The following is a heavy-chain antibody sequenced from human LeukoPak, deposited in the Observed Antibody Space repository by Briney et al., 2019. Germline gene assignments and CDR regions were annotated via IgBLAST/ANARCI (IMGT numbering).Heavy chain of an antibody. CDR1: GFTFSSYA. CDR2: ISGSGGST. D-gene: IGHD3-10*01. CDR3: ARSYGSGRAFDY. J-gene: IGHJ4*02. Sequence: PGGSLRLSCAASGFTFSSYAMSWVRQAPGKGLEWVSVISGSGGSTYYADSVKGRFTISRDNAKNSLYLQTDSLRAEDTAVYYCARSYGSGRAFDYWGQGTLVTVSS. V-gene: IGHV3-23*01.